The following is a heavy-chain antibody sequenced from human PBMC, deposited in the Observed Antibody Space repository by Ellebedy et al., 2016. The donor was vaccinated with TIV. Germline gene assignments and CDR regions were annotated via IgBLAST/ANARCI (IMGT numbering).Heavy chain of an antibody. V-gene: IGHV3-23*01. Sequence: GESLKISXAASGFSFSSYAMSWVRQAPGKGLEWVSAISGSGGSTYYADSVKGRFTISRDNSKNTLYLQMNSLRAEDTAVYYCAKGPQQPGDKGNYGMDVWGQGTTVTVSS. D-gene: IGHD6-13*01. CDR1: GFSFSSYA. CDR3: AKGPQQPGDKGNYGMDV. J-gene: IGHJ6*02. CDR2: ISGSGGST.